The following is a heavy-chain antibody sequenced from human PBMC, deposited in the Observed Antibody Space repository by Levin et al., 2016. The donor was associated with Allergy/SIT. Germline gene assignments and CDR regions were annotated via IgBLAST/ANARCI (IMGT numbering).Heavy chain of an antibody. Sequence: GESLKISCAASGFIFSSYAMTWVRQAPGKGLEWVSRISDSGDTTYYADSVKGRFTISRDNFQNTLYLQMNSLRAEDTAVYYCVKQRAAAPSYNSYYYMDVWGKGTTVTVSS. CDR3: VKQRAAAPSYNSYYYMDV. CDR1: GFIFSSYA. D-gene: IGHD6-13*01. CDR2: ISDSGDTT. J-gene: IGHJ6*03. V-gene: IGHV3-23*01.